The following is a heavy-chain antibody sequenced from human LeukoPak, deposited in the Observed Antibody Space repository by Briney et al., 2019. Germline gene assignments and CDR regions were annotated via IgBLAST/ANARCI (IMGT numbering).Heavy chain of an antibody. D-gene: IGHD4-17*01. V-gene: IGHV1-18*01. CDR1: GYTFTSYG. Sequence: ASVKVSCKASGYTFTSYGISWVRQAPGQGLEWMGWISAYNGNTNYAQKLQGRVTMTTDTSTSTAYMELRSRRSDDTGVYYCGGARATTVTLSGPGGGDYWGQGTLVTVSS. CDR3: GGARATTVTLSGPGGGDY. CDR2: ISAYNGNT. J-gene: IGHJ4*02.